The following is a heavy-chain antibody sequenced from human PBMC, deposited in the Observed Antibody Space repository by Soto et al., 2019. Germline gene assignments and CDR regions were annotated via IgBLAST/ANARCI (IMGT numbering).Heavy chain of an antibody. CDR1: GFTFSNYT. CDR3: AGRSGSSDY. J-gene: IGHJ4*02. CDR2: ISSDEIDK. V-gene: IGHV3-30*04. D-gene: IGHD3-10*01. Sequence: GESLRLSCADSGFTFSNYTMHWVRQAQGKGLEWVALISSDEIDKYFADAVKGRFTNSRDNSKNTLYLQMDSLRAEDMAVYYCAGRSGSSDYWGRGTLVTVSS.